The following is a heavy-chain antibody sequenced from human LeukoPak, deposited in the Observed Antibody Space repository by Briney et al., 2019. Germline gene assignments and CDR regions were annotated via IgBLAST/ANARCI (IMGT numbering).Heavy chain of an antibody. V-gene: IGHV3-48*03. CDR1: GFTFSSYE. Sequence: PGGSLRLSCAASGFTFSSYEMNWVRQAPGKGPXXXXXISTSGSTSGSTIYYAESVKGRFTISRDNAKNSLYLQMNSLRVEDTAVYYCARDRSVVYFDYWGQGTLVTVSS. CDR2: ISTSGSTSGSTI. CDR3: ARDRSVVYFDY. J-gene: IGHJ4*02. D-gene: IGHD2-21*01.